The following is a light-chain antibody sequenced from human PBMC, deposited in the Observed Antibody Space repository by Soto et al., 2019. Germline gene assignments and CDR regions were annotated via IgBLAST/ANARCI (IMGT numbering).Light chain of an antibody. V-gene: IGLV4-69*01. CDR1: SGHSSYA. J-gene: IGLJ2*01. Sequence: QVVLTQSPSASASLGASVKLTCTLSSGHSSYAIAWHQQQPEKGPRYLMKLNSDGSHSKGDGIPDRFSGSSSGAECYLTISSLQSEDEADYYCQTWGTGIVVFGGGTKLTVL. CDR3: QTWGTGIVV. CDR2: LNSDGSH.